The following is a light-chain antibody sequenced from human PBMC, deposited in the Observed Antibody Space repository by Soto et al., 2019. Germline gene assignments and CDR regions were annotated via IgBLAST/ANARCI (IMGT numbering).Light chain of an antibody. CDR3: QQRSNWPQIT. Sequence: DIVLTQSPATLSLSPGERATLSCRSSQSVSSYLAWYQQKPGQAPRLLIYDASNRATGIPDRFSGSGSGTDFTLTIRSLEPEDFAVYYCQQRSNWPQITFGKGKRREIK. J-gene: IGKJ5*01. CDR1: QSVSSY. CDR2: DAS. V-gene: IGKV3-11*01.